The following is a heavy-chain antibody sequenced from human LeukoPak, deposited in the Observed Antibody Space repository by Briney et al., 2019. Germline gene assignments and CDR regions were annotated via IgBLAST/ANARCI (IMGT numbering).Heavy chain of an antibody. V-gene: IGHV1-69*05. Sequence: SVKVSCKASGGTFSSYAISWVRQAPGQGLEWMRGIIPIFGTANYAQKFQGRVTITTDESTSTAYMELSSLRSEDTAVYYCARLTSSIAAPVDWFDPWGQGTLVTVSS. CDR3: ARLTSSIAAPVDWFDP. CDR2: IIPIFGTA. CDR1: GGTFSSYA. D-gene: IGHD6-6*01. J-gene: IGHJ5*02.